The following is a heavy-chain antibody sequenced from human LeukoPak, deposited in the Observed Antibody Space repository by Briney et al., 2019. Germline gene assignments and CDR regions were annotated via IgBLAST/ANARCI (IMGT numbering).Heavy chain of an antibody. J-gene: IGHJ4*02. CDR2: ISSSSSYI. D-gene: IGHD5-12*01. CDR3: ARVTDSGYDYVFDY. CDR1: GFTFSSYS. Sequence: GGSLRLSCAASGFTFSSYSMNWVRQAPGKGLEWVSSISSSSSYIYYADSVKGRFTIPRDNAKNSLYLQMNSLRAEDTAVYYCARVTDSGYDYVFDYWGQGTLVTVSS. V-gene: IGHV3-21*01.